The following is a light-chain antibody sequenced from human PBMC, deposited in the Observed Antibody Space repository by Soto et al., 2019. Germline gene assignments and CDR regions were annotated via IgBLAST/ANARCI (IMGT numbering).Light chain of an antibody. J-gene: IGLJ2*01. CDR2: DVS. CDR1: SSDVGGYNY. Sequence: ALTQPASVSGSPGQSITLSCTGTSSDVGGYNYVSWYQQHPGKAPKLMVYDVSNRPSGVSNRFSGSKSGNTASLTISGLQAEDEADYYCSSYTSSNTLHVVFGGGTKLTVL. CDR3: SSYTSSNTLHVV. V-gene: IGLV2-14*01.